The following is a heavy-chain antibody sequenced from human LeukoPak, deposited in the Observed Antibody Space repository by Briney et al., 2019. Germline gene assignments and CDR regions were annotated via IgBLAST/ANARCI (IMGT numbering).Heavy chain of an antibody. Sequence: SETLSLTCTVSGGSISSGSYYWGWIRQPPGKGLEWIGNIYYSGSTYYNPSLKSRVSISVDTSKNQFSLKLSSVTAADTAAYYCARDWNPLQGHDAFDIWGQGTMVTVSS. D-gene: IGHD1-1*01. CDR3: ARDWNPLQGHDAFDI. V-gene: IGHV4-39*07. CDR2: IYYSGST. CDR1: GGSISSGSYY. J-gene: IGHJ3*02.